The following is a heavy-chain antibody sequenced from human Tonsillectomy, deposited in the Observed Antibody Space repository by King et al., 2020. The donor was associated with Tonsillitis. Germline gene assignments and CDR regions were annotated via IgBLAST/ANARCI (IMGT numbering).Heavy chain of an antibody. Sequence: VQLVESGGGLVQPGGSLRLSCAASGFTFSSYAMSWVRQAPGKGLEWVSGISGSGGSTYYADSVKDGFTISRDNSKNMLYLQMNSLRAEDTAVYYCAKGAPGIAVAGSGAFDYWGQGTLVTVSS. D-gene: IGHD6-19*01. J-gene: IGHJ4*02. V-gene: IGHV3-23*04. CDR2: ISGSGGST. CDR1: GFTFSSYA. CDR3: AKGAPGIAVAGSGAFDY.